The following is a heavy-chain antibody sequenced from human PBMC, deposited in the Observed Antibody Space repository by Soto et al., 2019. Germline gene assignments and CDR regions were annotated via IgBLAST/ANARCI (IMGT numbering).Heavy chain of an antibody. D-gene: IGHD3-9*01. CDR3: ARGGYDILTGYYPTVYYYYYMDV. V-gene: IGHV4-34*01. CDR2: INHSGST. Sequence: SETLSLTCAVYGGSFSGYYWSWIRQPPGKGLEWNGEINHSGSTNYNPSLKSRVTISVDTSKNQFSLKLSSVTAADTAVYYCARGGYDILTGYYPTVYYYYYMDVWGKGTTVTVSS. CDR1: GGSFSGYY. J-gene: IGHJ6*03.